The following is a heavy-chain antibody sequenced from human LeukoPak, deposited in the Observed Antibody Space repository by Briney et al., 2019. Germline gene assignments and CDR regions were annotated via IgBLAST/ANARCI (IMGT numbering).Heavy chain of an antibody. Sequence: GGSLRLSCAASGFAFSSYGMHWVRQAPGKGLEWVAVIWYDGSNKYYADSVKGRFTISRENSKNTLYLQMNSLRAEDTAVYYCARDQLRYFDWLLRYYYYGMDVWGKGTTVTVSS. D-gene: IGHD3-9*01. CDR1: GFAFSSYG. CDR2: IWYDGSNK. V-gene: IGHV3-33*01. CDR3: ARDQLRYFDWLLRYYYYGMDV. J-gene: IGHJ6*04.